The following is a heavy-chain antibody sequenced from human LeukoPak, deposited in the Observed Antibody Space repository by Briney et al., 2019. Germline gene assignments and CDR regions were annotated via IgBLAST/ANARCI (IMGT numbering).Heavy chain of an antibody. V-gene: IGHV4-4*02. Sequence: KPSGTLSLTCGVSVGCISSGNWWSWVRQSPGKGLEWIGEIYHNGTPNYNPSLKSRVTISADTFKNHFSLKLTSVTAADTAVYYCATAPILRGEGGEHYKYGMDVWGQGTTVIVSS. CDR2: IYHNGTP. CDR1: VGCISSGNW. D-gene: IGHD2-2*02. CDR3: ATAPILRGEGGEHYKYGMDV. J-gene: IGHJ6*02.